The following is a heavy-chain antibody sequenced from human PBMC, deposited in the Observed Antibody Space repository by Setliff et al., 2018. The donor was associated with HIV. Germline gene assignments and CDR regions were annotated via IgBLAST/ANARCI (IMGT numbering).Heavy chain of an antibody. V-gene: IGHV3-48*01. CDR1: GFVFSDHS. J-gene: IGHJ4*02. CDR2: ITATGTTV. Sequence: GGSLRLSCAASGFVFSDHSFHWVRQAPGEGLEWLAYITATGTTVSYADSVRGRFIIFRDSVSNVLYLQMKSLRVEDTAVYYCVRDQSRRPERWDFDFWGQGTLVTVSS. D-gene: IGHD1-26*01. CDR3: VRDQSRRPERWDFDF.